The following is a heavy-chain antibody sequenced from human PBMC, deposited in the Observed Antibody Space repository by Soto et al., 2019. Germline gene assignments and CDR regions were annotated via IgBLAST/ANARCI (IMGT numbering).Heavy chain of an antibody. CDR1: GFTFSNAW. J-gene: IGHJ4*02. D-gene: IGHD4-17*01. V-gene: IGHV3-15*01. CDR2: IKSKTDGGTT. CDR3: TTGWDYGDLNFDY. Sequence: PGGSLRLSCAASGFTFSNAWMSWVRQAPGKGLEWVGRIKSKTDGGTTDYAAPVKGRFTISRDDSKNTLYLQMNSLKTEDTAVYYCTTGWDYGDLNFDYWGQGTLVTVSS.